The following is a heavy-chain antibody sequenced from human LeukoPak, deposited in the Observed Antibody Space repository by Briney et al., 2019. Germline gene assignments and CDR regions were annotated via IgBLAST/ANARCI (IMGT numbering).Heavy chain of an antibody. CDR2: ISASYSST. CDR1: GFTFSNYA. J-gene: IGHJ3*02. D-gene: IGHD3-16*01. CDR3: AKDFFGGYPDAFDI. V-gene: IGHV3-23*01. Sequence: GGSLRLSCTASGFTFSNYAMSWVRQAPGKGLEWVSGISASYSSTYYADYADSVKGRFTISRDNSKSTLYLQMNSLRAEDTAVYYCAKDFFGGYPDAFDIWGQGTMVTVSS.